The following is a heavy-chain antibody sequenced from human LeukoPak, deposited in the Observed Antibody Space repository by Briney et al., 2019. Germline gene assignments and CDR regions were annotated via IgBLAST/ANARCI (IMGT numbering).Heavy chain of an antibody. D-gene: IGHD5-12*01. Sequence: PGGSLRLSCAASGFTFSSYWMSWVRQAPGKGLEWVANIRQDGSEKYYVDSVKGRFTISRDNAKNSLYLQMNSLRAEDTAVYYCATLVATTRFDYWGQGTLVTVSS. CDR1: GFTFSSYW. CDR2: IRQDGSEK. V-gene: IGHV3-7*01. CDR3: ATLVATTRFDY. J-gene: IGHJ4*02.